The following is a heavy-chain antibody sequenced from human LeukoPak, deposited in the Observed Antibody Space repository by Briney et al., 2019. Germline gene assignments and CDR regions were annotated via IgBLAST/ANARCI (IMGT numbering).Heavy chain of an antibody. CDR2: INHSGST. CDR3: ARGSLAVAALY. J-gene: IGHJ4*02. Sequence: SETLSLTCAVYGGSFSGYYWSWIRQPPGKGLEWIGEINHSGSTNYNPSLKSRVTISVDTSKNQFSLKLSSVTAADTAVYYCARGSLAVAALYWGQGTLVTVSS. V-gene: IGHV4-34*01. CDR1: GGSFSGYY. D-gene: IGHD6-19*01.